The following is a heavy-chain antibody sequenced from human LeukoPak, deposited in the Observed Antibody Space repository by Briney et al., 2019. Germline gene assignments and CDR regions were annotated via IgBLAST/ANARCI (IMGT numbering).Heavy chain of an antibody. D-gene: IGHD6-13*01. CDR3: ARDLEHCASNSCHNWFDP. Sequence: PSETLSLTCTVSGGSICTFNWGGIRQPAGKGLEWIGRIYTSRSTSYSPSLKSRVSISVHKSKRQCSLKLSSVSAEDTAVYECARDLEHCASNSCHNWFDPWGQGTLVTVSS. J-gene: IGHJ5*02. V-gene: IGHV4-4*07. CDR1: GGSICTFN. CDR2: IYTSRST.